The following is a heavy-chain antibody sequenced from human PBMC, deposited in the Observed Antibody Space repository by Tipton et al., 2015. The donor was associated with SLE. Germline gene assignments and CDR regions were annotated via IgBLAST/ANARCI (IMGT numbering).Heavy chain of an antibody. J-gene: IGHJ3*02. V-gene: IGHV4-61*08. D-gene: IGHD1-26*01. CDR1: GDSINSGGYY. Sequence: TLSLTCTVSGDSINSGGYYWTWIRQHPGKGLEWIGYIYYSGSTNYNPSLKSRVTISVDTSKNQFSLKLSSVTAADTAVYYCAREWDGGSYTFDAFDIWGQGTMVTVSS. CDR2: IYYSGST. CDR3: AREWDGGSYTFDAFDI.